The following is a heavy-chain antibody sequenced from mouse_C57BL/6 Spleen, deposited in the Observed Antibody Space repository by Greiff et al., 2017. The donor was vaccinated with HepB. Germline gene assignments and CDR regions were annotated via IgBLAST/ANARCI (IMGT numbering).Heavy chain of an antibody. J-gene: IGHJ2*01. CDR1: GYTFTSYW. CDR3: ARGYYGSAGDFDY. D-gene: IGHD1-1*01. Sequence: VKLQQPGAELVMPGASVKLSCKASGYTFTSYWMHWVKQRPGQGLEWIGEIDPSDSYTNYNQKFKGKSTLTVDKSSSTAYMQLSSLTSEDSAVYYCARGYYGSAGDFDYWGQGTTLTVSS. CDR2: IDPSDSYT. V-gene: IGHV1-69*01.